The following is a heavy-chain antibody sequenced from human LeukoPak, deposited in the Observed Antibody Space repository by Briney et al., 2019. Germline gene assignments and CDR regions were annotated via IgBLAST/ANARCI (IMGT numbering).Heavy chain of an antibody. Sequence: PSETLSLTCTVSGGSISSSSYYWGWIRQPPGKGLEWIGSIYYSGTSFYNPSLKSRVTISVDTSRNQFSLRLSSVTAADTAVYFCARPVEMSAYFQHWGQGTLVSVSS. CDR2: IYYSGTS. J-gene: IGHJ1*01. CDR3: ARPVEMSAYFQH. CDR1: GGSISSSSYY. D-gene: IGHD5-24*01. V-gene: IGHV4-39*01.